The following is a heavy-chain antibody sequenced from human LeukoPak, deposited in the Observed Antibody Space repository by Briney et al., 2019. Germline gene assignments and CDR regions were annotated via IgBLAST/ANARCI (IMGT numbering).Heavy chain of an antibody. CDR1: GGTFSGYA. V-gene: IGHV1-69*13. CDR2: IIPIFGTA. J-gene: IGHJ3*02. CDR3: ARAERYCSGGSCLPDDAFDI. Sequence: SVKVSCKASGGTFSGYAISWVRQAPGQGLEWMGGIIPIFGTANYAQKFQGRVTITADESTSTAYMELSSLRSEDTAVYYCARAERYCSGGSCLPDDAFDIWGQGTMVTVSS. D-gene: IGHD2-15*01.